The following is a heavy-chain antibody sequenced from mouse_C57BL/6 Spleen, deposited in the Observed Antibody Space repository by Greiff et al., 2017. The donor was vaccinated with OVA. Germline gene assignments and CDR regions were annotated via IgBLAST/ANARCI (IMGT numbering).Heavy chain of an antibody. Sequence: EVKLVESGGGLVKPGGSLKLSCAASGFTFSSYAMSWVRQTPEKRLEWVATISDGGSYTYYPDNVKGRFTIFRDNAKNNLYLQMSHLKSEDTAMYYCARDRGVGYWYFDVWGTGTTVTVSS. CDR2: ISDGGSYT. V-gene: IGHV5-4*01. J-gene: IGHJ1*03. CDR3: ARDRGVGYWYFDV. D-gene: IGHD1-1*02. CDR1: GFTFSSYA.